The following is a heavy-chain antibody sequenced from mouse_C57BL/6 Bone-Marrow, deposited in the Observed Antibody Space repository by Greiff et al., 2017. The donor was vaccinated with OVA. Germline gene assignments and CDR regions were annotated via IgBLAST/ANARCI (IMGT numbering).Heavy chain of an antibody. Sequence: EVKLMESGGGLVKPGGSLKLSCAASGFTFSSYAMSWVRQTPEKRLEWVATISDGGSYTYYPDNVQGRFTISRDNAKNNLYLQMSHLKSEDTAMYYCARVDDGYLYAMDYWGQGTSVTVSS. D-gene: IGHD2-3*01. CDR1: GFTFSSYA. CDR3: ARVDDGYLYAMDY. V-gene: IGHV5-4*03. CDR2: ISDGGSYT. J-gene: IGHJ4*01.